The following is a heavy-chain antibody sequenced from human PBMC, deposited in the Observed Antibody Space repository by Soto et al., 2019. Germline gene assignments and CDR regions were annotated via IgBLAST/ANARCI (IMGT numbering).Heavy chain of an antibody. CDR2: INACNGNT. CDR3: ARGLGLYYFDY. V-gene: IGHV1-18*01. Sequence: ASVKVSCKASGYTFTSYGISWVRQAPGQRLEWMGWINACNGNTKYSQKFQGRVTITRDTSTSTAYMELSSLRSEDTAVYYCARGLGLYYFDYWGQGTLVTSPQ. CDR1: GYTFTSYG. J-gene: IGHJ4*02. D-gene: IGHD1-26*01.